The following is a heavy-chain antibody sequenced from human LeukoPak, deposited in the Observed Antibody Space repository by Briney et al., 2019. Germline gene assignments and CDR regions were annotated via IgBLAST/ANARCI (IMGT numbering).Heavy chain of an antibody. D-gene: IGHD3-22*01. CDR3: ARGDSSGYYTSSLFDP. CDR2: ISAYNGNT. J-gene: IGHJ5*02. CDR1: GYTFTSYG. V-gene: IGHV1-18*01. Sequence: ASVKVSCKASGYTFTSYGISWVRQAPGQGLEWMGWISAYNGNTNYAQKLQGRVTMTRDTPTSTVYMELSSLRSEDTAVYYCARGDSSGYYTSSLFDPWGQGTLVTVSS.